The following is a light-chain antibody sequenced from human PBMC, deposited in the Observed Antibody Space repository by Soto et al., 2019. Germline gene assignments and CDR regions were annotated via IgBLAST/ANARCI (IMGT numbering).Light chain of an antibody. J-gene: IGKJ3*01. V-gene: IGKV4-1*01. CDR2: WAS. CDR1: QSVLYGPNIKNS. CDR3: QYRGT. Sequence: DIVLTQSPDSLAVSLGERATINCKSSQSVLYGPNIKNSLAWYQQKPGQPPKLLIYWASTRESGVPDRFSGSGSGTDFTLTISSLQAEDVAVYYCQYRGTFGPGTKVNV.